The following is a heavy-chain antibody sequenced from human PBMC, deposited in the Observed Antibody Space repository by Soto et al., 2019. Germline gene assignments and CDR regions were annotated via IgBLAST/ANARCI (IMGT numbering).Heavy chain of an antibody. CDR2: ISPYNGNT. CDR3: ARAPSGSYPEFDY. J-gene: IGHJ4*02. D-gene: IGHD1-26*01. V-gene: IGHV1-18*04. CDR1: GYTFTNYG. Sequence: ASVKVSCKASGYTFTNYGISWVRQAPGEGLEWMGWISPYNGNTNYAQRVQGRVTMTTDASTNTAYMELRSLRPDDTAVYYCARAPSGSYPEFDYWGQGTLVTVS.